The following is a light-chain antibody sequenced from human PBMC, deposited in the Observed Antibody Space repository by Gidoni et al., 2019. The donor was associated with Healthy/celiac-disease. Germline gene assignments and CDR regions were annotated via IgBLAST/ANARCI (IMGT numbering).Light chain of an antibody. CDR1: ALPKQY. CDR3: QSADSSGTYHVV. J-gene: IGLJ2*01. CDR2: KDS. V-gene: IGLV3-25*01. Sequence: IEPPSVSVSPGQTARITCSGDALPKQYAYWYQQKPGQAPVLVIYKDSERPSGIPERFSGSSSGTTVTLNISGVQAEDEADYYCQSADSSGTYHVVFGGGTKLTVL.